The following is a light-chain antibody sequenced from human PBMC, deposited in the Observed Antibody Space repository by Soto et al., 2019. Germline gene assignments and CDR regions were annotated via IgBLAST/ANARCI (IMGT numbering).Light chain of an antibody. V-gene: IGKV3-20*01. CDR2: GAS. Sequence: PGERATLSCRASRSLSSGYLAWYQQKRGQAPRLLIYGASSRATGIPDRFSGSGSGTDFTLTISRLEPEDFAVYYCQQYNSWPPTFGGGTKVEIK. CDR3: QQYNSWPPT. CDR1: RSLSSGY. J-gene: IGKJ4*01.